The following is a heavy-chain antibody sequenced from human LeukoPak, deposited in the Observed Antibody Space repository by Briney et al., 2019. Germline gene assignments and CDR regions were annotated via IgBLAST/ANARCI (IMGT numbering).Heavy chain of an antibody. V-gene: IGHV5-51*01. CDR1: YW. CDR2: IYPGDSDT. Sequence: YWSWIRQPPGKGLEWMGIIYPGDSDTRYSPSFQGQVTISADKSISTAYLQWSSLKASDTAMYYCARQCSGSYEDAFDIWGQGTMVTVSS. D-gene: IGHD1-26*01. J-gene: IGHJ3*02. CDR3: ARQCSGSYEDAFDI.